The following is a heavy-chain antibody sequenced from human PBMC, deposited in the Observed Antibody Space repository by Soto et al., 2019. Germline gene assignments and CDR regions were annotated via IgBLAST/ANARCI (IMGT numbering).Heavy chain of an antibody. D-gene: IGHD3-3*01. CDR1: GFTFSSYG. CDR2: IWYDGSNK. Sequence: QVQLVESGGGVVQPGRSLRLSCAASGFTFSSYGMHWVRQAPGKGLEWVAVIWYDGSNKYYADSVKGRFTISRDNSKNTLYLQMNSLRAEDTAVYYCARDHITIFGVARYGMDVWGQGTTVTVSS. V-gene: IGHV3-33*01. J-gene: IGHJ6*02. CDR3: ARDHITIFGVARYGMDV.